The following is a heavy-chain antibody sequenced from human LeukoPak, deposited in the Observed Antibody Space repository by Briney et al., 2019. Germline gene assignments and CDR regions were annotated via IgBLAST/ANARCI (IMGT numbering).Heavy chain of an antibody. CDR2: ISWDGGST. V-gene: IGHV3-43*01. CDR1: GFTFDDYT. J-gene: IGHJ4*02. D-gene: IGHD6-19*01. Sequence: PGGSLRLSCAASGFTFDDYTMHWVRQAPGKGLEWVSLISWDGGSTYYADSVKGRFTISRDNSKNSLYLQMNSLRTEDTALYYCAKDNVYGSGWYGSFDYWGQGTLVTVSS. CDR3: AKDNVYGSGWYGSFDY.